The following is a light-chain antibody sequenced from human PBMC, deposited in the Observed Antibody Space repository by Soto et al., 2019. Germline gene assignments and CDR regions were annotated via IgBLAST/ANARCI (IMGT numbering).Light chain of an antibody. CDR1: QSVDSGS. J-gene: IGKJ3*01. CDR3: QHYSSTPFT. CDR2: GAS. V-gene: IGKV3-20*01. Sequence: EMVLTQSPGTLSLSPGERATLSCRASQSVDSGSLAWFQQKPGQAPRLLIHGASRRATGIPDRFSGSGSGTDFTLTISKLEPEDFAVYYCQHYSSTPFTFGPGTNLDVK.